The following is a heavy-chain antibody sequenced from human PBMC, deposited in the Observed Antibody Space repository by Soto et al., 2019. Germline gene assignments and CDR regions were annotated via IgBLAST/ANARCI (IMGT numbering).Heavy chain of an antibody. CDR1: GFTFSSYG. Sequence: GGSLRLSCAASGFTFSSYGMHWVRQAPGKGLEWVAVIWYDGSNKYYADSVKGRFTISRDNSKNTLYLQMNSLRAEDTAVYYCASESSSFRPRPFDPWRQGTLVTVTS. CDR3: ASESSSFRPRPFDP. D-gene: IGHD6-13*01. J-gene: IGHJ5*02. CDR2: IWYDGSNK. V-gene: IGHV3-33*01.